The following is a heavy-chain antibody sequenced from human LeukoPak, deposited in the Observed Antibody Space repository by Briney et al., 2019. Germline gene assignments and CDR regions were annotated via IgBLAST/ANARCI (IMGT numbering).Heavy chain of an antibody. J-gene: IGHJ4*02. Sequence: PGGSLRLSCTVSGFNFDNYAFHWVRQGPGKGLEWVSGISWDSGSLVYGDSVKGRFTISRDNAKNSLYLQMNSLRAEDTAVYYCATPLDYYDRSGYHQGGDWGQGTLVTVSS. CDR3: ATPLDYYDRSGYHQGGD. CDR1: GFNFDNYA. V-gene: IGHV3-9*01. D-gene: IGHD3-22*01. CDR2: ISWDSGSL.